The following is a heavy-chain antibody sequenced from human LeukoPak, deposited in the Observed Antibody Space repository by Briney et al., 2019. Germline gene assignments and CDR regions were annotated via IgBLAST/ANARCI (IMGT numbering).Heavy chain of an antibody. Sequence: GGSLRLSCAASGFSLSNYEMKWVRQALGKGREWGSYISSSGSTIYYADSVKGRFTISRDNPKNLIYLQKNSLRAEDTAVYYCARDAEYQLLYDAFDMWGQGTMVTVSS. CDR1: GFSLSNYE. CDR2: ISSSGSTI. V-gene: IGHV3-48*03. D-gene: IGHD2-2*01. CDR3: ARDAEYQLLYDAFDM. J-gene: IGHJ3*02.